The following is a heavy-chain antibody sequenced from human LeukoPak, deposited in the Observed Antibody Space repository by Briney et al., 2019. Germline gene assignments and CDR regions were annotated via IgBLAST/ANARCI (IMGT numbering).Heavy chain of an antibody. CDR1: GYTFTSYG. CDR2: ISAYNGNT. J-gene: IGHJ5*02. Sequence: EASVTVSCKASGYTFTSYGISWVRQAPGQGLEWMGWISAYNGNTNYAQKLQGRVTMTTDTSTSTAYMELRSLRSDDTAVYYCARIRLGGYCSGGSCYSRWFDPWGQGTLVTVSS. D-gene: IGHD2-15*01. CDR3: ARIRLGGYCSGGSCYSRWFDP. V-gene: IGHV1-18*01.